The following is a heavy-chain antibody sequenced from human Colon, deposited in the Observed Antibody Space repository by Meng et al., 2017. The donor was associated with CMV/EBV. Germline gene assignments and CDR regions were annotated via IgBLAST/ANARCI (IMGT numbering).Heavy chain of an antibody. Sequence: QVHPQESGPGLVKPSQTLSLSCTVSNGSITSGGYYWSWIRHVPGKGLEWIGYMYYTGSTFYNPSLKSRTTISVSTSDNQFSLKLTSMTAADTAVYYCARDSGYGHFDYWGQGVLVTVSS. CDR2: MYYTGST. D-gene: IGHD5-12*01. CDR1: NGSITSGGYY. V-gene: IGHV4-31*03. J-gene: IGHJ4*02. CDR3: ARDSGYGHFDY.